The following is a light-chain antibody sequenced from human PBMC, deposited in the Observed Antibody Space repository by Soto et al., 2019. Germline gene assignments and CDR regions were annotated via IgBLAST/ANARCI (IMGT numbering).Light chain of an antibody. J-gene: IGKJ1*01. CDR1: QSISSY. Sequence: DIQMTQSPSSLSASVRDRVIITCRASQSISSYLNWYQQKPGKRPKLLIYAASSLQSGVPSRFRGSGSGTHFTLTISSLQPEDFATYYCQQSHTTPPTFGQGTKVEIK. CDR2: AAS. CDR3: QQSHTTPPT. V-gene: IGKV1-39*01.